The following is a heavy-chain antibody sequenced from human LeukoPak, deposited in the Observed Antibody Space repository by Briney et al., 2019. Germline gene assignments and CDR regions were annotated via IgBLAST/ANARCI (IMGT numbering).Heavy chain of an antibody. D-gene: IGHD3-10*01. CDR3: ARLFGGVTTFDF. J-gene: IGHJ5*01. CDR2: IWPDGGEE. V-gene: IGHV3-7*01. CDR1: GFSFSSYY. Sequence: GGSLRLSCGASGFSFSSYYMSWVRQGPGKGLEWVATIWPDGGEERYVDSVRGRFSISRDNAKSFLYLQMNGLSVEDTAVYFCARLFGGVTTFDFWGQGALVTVSS.